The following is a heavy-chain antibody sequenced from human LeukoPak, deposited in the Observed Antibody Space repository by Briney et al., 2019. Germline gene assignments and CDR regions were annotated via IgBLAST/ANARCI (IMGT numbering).Heavy chain of an antibody. D-gene: IGHD1-26*01. CDR2: INWNGGSI. V-gene: IGHV3-20*04. CDR1: GFNFDDYG. CDR3: ARDRFSGSYVPWLPDY. Sequence: GGSLRLSCAVSGFNFDDYGVSWVRQVPGKGLEWVSGINWNGGSIGYGDSVEGRFTISRDNAKNSLYLQLNSLRAEDTALYYCARDRFSGSYVPWLPDYWGQGTLVTVSS. J-gene: IGHJ4*02.